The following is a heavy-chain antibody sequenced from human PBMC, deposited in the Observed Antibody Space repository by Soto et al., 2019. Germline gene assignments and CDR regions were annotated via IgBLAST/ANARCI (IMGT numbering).Heavy chain of an antibody. CDR3: ASGGYSSSLNYYYYYYMDV. D-gene: IGHD6-6*01. CDR2: INHSRST. CDR1: GGSFSGYY. J-gene: IGHJ6*03. V-gene: IGHV4-34*01. Sequence: QVQLQQWGAGLLKPSETLSLTCAVYGGSFSGYYWSWISQPPGKGLEWIGEINHSRSTNYNPSLKSLVIISVDTSKNQFSLKLSSVAAADTAVYYCASGGYSSSLNYYYYYYMDVWGKGTTVTVSS.